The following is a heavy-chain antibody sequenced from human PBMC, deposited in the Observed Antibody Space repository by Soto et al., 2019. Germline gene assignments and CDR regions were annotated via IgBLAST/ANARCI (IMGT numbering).Heavy chain of an antibody. CDR1: GFTFSSYA. CDR3: ESEGEYHFWIVEILGGAFDI. J-gene: IGHJ3*02. V-gene: IGHV3-30-3*01. CDR2: ISYDGSNT. Sequence: QVQLVESGGGVVQPGRSLRLSCAASGFTFSSYAMHWVRQAPGKGLEWVAVISYDGSNTYYADSVKGRFTISRDNSKNTLYLLVNSLRAEDMAVYNCESEGEYHFWIVEILGGAFDIWGQGTMVTVSS. D-gene: IGHD3-3*01.